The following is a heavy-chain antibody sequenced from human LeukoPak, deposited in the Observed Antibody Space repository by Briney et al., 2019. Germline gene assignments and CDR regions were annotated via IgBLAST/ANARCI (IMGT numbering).Heavy chain of an antibody. CDR2: ISSSSSYI. CDR1: GFTFSSYS. CDR3: ARTYSSGWYFPLDY. D-gene: IGHD6-19*01. V-gene: IGHV3-21*01. J-gene: IGHJ4*02. Sequence: GGSLRLSCAASGFTFSSYSMNWVRQAPGKGLEWVSFISSSSSYIYYADSVKGRFTISRDNAKNSLYLQMNSLRAEDTAVYYCARTYSSGWYFPLDYWGQGTLVTVSS.